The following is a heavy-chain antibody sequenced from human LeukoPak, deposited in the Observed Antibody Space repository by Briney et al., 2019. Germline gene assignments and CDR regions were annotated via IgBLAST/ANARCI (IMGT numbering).Heavy chain of an antibody. CDR3: ARIAIAGTHFDY. J-gene: IGHJ4*02. V-gene: IGHV4-39*07. CDR2: IYYSGST. CDR1: GGSISSSSYY. Sequence: SETLSLTCTVSGGSISSSSYYWGWIRQPPGKGLEWIGSIYYSGSTYYNPSLKSRVTMSVDTSKNQFSLKLSSVTAADTAVYYCARIAIAGTHFDYWGQGTPVTVSS. D-gene: IGHD6-13*01.